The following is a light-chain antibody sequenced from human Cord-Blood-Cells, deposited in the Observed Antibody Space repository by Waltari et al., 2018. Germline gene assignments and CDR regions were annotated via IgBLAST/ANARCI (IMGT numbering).Light chain of an antibody. CDR1: QSVSSY. Sequence: EIVLPQSPATLSLSPGERATLSCRASQSVSSYLAWYQQKPGQAPRLLIYDASNRATGIPARFSGSGSGTEFTLTISSREPEDFAVYYCQQRSNWPRTFGQGTKVEIK. V-gene: IGKV3-11*01. CDR2: DAS. CDR3: QQRSNWPRT. J-gene: IGKJ1*01.